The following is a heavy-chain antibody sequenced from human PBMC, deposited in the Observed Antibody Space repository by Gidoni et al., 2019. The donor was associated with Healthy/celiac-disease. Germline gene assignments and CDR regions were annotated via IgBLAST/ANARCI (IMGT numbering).Heavy chain of an antibody. Sequence: QVQLQESGPGLVKPSQTLSLTCPVSVASLSSGGYYWSCIRQHPGKGLEWIGYIYYSGSTYYNPSLKSRVTISVDTSKNQFSLKLSSVTAADTAVYYCARTGGMLGAFDIWGQGTMVTVSS. CDR2: IYYSGST. CDR3: ARTGGMLGAFDI. D-gene: IGHD2-8*01. V-gene: IGHV4-31*03. J-gene: IGHJ3*02. CDR1: VASLSSGGYY.